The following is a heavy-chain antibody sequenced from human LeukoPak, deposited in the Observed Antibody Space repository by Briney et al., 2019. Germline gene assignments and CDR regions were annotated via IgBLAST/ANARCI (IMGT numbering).Heavy chain of an antibody. CDR2: INPNSGGT. CDR3: ARGRGPLLWFGESNYYYYGMDV. CDR1: GYTFTGYY. Sequence: ASVKVSCTASGYTFTGYYMHWVRQAPGQGLEWMGWINPNSGGTNYAQKFQGRVTMTRDTSISTAYMELSRLRSDDTAVYYCARGRGPLLWFGESNYYYYGMDVWGQGTTVTVSS. V-gene: IGHV1-2*02. D-gene: IGHD3-10*01. J-gene: IGHJ6*02.